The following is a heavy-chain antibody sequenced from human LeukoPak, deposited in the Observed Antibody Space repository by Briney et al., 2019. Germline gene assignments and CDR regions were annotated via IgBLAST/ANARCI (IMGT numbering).Heavy chain of an antibody. J-gene: IGHJ6*02. CDR1: GYTFTSYG. CDR3: ARPTGYNWIYYGMDV. CDR2: ISAYNGNT. Sequence: GASVKVSCKASGYTFTSYGISWVRQAPGQGLEWMGWISAYNGNTNYAQKLQGRVTMTTDTSTSTAYMELRSLRSDDTAVYYCARPTGYNWIYYGMDVWGQGTTVTVSS. D-gene: IGHD1-20*01. V-gene: IGHV1-18*01.